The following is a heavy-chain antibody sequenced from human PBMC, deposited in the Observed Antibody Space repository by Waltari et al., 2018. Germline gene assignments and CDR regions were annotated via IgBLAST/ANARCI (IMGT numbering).Heavy chain of an antibody. J-gene: IGHJ4*02. CDR1: GYAINSGFY. Sequence: QLQLQESGPGLVKSSETLSLTCDVSGYAINSGFYWGWIRQPPGRGLEWVATIYHDGTPFYNPSLTGRVTTSMDTSKNQFSLKMKSVTAADTAVYYCTRQVLGYCTSAACRRLESWGQGTLVTVSS. CDR3: TRQVLGYCTSAACRRLES. V-gene: IGHV4-38-2*01. CDR2: IYHDGTP. D-gene: IGHD2-2*03.